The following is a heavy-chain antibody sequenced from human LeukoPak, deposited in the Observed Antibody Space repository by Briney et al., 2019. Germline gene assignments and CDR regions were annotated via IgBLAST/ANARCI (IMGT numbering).Heavy chain of an antibody. CDR2: IIPIFGTA. Sequence: SVKVSCKASGGTFTSYAISWVRQAPGQGLEWMGGIIPIFGTANCAQKFQGRVTITTDESTSTAYIVLSSLRSEDTAVYYCARGPVTYYYDSSGYYCDYWGQGTLVTVSS. J-gene: IGHJ4*02. CDR3: ARGPVTYYYDSSGYYCDY. D-gene: IGHD3-22*01. V-gene: IGHV1-69*05. CDR1: GGTFTSYA.